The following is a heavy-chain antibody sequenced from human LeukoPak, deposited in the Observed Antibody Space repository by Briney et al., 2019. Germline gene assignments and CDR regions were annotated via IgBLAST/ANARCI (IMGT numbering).Heavy chain of an antibody. CDR3: ARGGNSFFDY. J-gene: IGHJ4*02. D-gene: IGHD4-23*01. CDR2: IHHDGRI. CDR1: GGSIDSTNW. V-gene: IGHV4/OR15-8*01. Sequence: SETLSLTCDVSGGSIDSTNWWNWVRQPPGKGLEWIGEIHHDGRINYNPSLKSRVTISVGTSKNQFSLKLSSVTAADTAVYYCARGGNSFFDYWGQGTLVTVSS.